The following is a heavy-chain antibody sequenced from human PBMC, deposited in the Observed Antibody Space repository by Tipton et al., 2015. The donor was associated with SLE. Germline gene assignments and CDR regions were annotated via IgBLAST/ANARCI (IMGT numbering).Heavy chain of an antibody. CDR1: GYSISSGYY. V-gene: IGHV4-38-2*02. CDR3: ARDSSTLGYCSSTSCSHFDY. J-gene: IGHJ4*02. Sequence: TLSLTCTVSGYSISSGYYWGWIRQPPGKGLEWIGSIYHSGSTYYNPSLKSRVTISVDTSKNQFSLKLSSVTAADTAVYYCARDSSTLGYCSSTSCSHFDYWGQGTLVTVSS. D-gene: IGHD2-2*01. CDR2: IYHSGST.